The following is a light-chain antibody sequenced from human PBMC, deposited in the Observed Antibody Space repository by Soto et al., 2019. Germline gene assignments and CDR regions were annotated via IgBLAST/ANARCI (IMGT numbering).Light chain of an antibody. CDR3: SSFTSRFTFV. CDR2: EVT. J-gene: IGLJ1*01. CDR1: RSDVGAYNY. V-gene: IGLV2-14*01. Sequence: QSVLTQPASVSGSPGRSIAISCTGTRSDVGAYNYVSWYQQHPGKAPKLMISEVTNRPSAVSDRFSGSKSGNTASLTISGLQAEDEADYYCSSFTSRFTFVFGTGTKVTVL.